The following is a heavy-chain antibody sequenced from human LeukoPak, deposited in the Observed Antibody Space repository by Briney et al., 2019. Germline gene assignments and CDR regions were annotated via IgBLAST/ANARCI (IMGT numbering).Heavy chain of an antibody. CDR3: ARGGWDKWNDGRFDY. D-gene: IGHD1-1*01. CDR2: INSDGSST. J-gene: IGHJ4*02. V-gene: IGHV3-74*01. Sequence: GGSLRLSCAASGFTFSSYWMHWVRQTPGKGLVWVSRINSDGSSTSYADSVKGRFTISRDNAKSTLYLQMNSLRAEDTAVYYCARGGWDKWNDGRFDYWGQGTLVTVSS. CDR1: GFTFSSYW.